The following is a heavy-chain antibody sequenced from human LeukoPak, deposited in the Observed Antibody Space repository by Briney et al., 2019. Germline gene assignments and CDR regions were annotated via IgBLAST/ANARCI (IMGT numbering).Heavy chain of an antibody. D-gene: IGHD2-2*01. Sequence: PGGSLRLSCAASGFTFSSYAMSWVRQAPGKGLEWVSAISGSGGSTYYADSVKGRFTISRDNSKNTLYLQMNSLRAEDTAVYYCAKGGVRGDIVVVPAALLGWFDPWGQGTLVTVSS. CDR3: AKGGVRGDIVVVPAALLGWFDP. CDR1: GFTFSSYA. V-gene: IGHV3-23*01. J-gene: IGHJ5*02. CDR2: ISGSGGST.